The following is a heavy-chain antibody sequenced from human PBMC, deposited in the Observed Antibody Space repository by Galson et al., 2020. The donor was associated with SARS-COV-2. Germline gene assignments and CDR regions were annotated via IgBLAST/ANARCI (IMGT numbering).Heavy chain of an antibody. CDR3: ARRTYGDYYFDY. CDR1: GNSFNSYW. CDR2: IYHGDSDT. J-gene: IGHJ4*02. V-gene: IGHV5-51*01. D-gene: IGHD4-17*01. Sequence: GESLKIPCKGSGNSFNSYWIGWVRQLPGKGLEWMGIIYHGDSDTRYSPSFQGQVTISADKSINTAYLQWSSLKASDTAMYYCARRTYGDYYFDYWGQGTLVTVSS.